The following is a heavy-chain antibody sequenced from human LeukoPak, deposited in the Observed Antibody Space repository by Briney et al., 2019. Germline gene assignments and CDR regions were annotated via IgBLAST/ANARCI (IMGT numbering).Heavy chain of an antibody. V-gene: IGHV3-23*01. CDR1: GFTFDNYA. CDR2: ISGSGGST. D-gene: IGHD3-3*01. J-gene: IGHJ4*02. CDR3: AKGSGSYGQDLYS. Sequence: GGSLRLSCAASGFTFDNYAMTWVRQGPGKGLEWIATISGSGGSTYYADSVKGRFTISRDDSKNTLYLQMNSLRAEDTAVYYCAKGSGSYGQDLYSWGQGTLVTVAS.